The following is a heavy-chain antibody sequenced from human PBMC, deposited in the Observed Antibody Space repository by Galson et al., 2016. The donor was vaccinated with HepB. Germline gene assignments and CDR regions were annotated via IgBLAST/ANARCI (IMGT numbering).Heavy chain of an antibody. J-gene: IGHJ6*02. CDR3: ASGRNWNYFYGMDV. V-gene: IGHV4-30-2*01. D-gene: IGHD1-20*01. CDR2: LYHRGST. CDR1: GGSISSDGYS. Sequence: LSLTCAVSGGSISSDGYSWTWIRQPPGKGLEWIGYLYHRGSTDYSPSLKSRVTISVDRSKNQLSLKLRSMTAADTAIYYCASGRNWNYFYGMDVWGQGITVTVSS.